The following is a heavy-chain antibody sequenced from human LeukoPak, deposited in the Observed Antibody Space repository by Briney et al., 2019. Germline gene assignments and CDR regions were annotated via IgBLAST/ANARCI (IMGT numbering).Heavy chain of an antibody. CDR1: GGSISSSSYY. Sequence: KPSETLSLTCTVSGGSISSSSYYWGWIRQPPGKGLEWIGSIYYSGSTPYNPSLKSRVTISVDTSKNQFSLNLNSVTAADTAMYYCARLIAVRGNGFDIWGQGTMVTVSS. CDR3: ARLIAVRGNGFDI. CDR2: IYYSGST. V-gene: IGHV4-39*01. J-gene: IGHJ3*02. D-gene: IGHD3-10*01.